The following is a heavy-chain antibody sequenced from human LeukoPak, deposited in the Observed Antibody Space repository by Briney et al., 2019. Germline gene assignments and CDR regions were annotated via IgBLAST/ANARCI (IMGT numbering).Heavy chain of an antibody. J-gene: IGHJ6*02. CDR2: ISSSSSYI. V-gene: IGHV3-21*01. Sequence: GGSLRLSCAASGFTFSSYSMNWVRQAPGKGLEWVSSISSSSSYIYYADSVKGRFTISRDNAKNSLYLQMNSLRAEDTAVYYCARGLPAAINCYYYYGMDVWGQGTTVTVSS. D-gene: IGHD2-2*01. CDR1: GFTFSSYS. CDR3: ARGLPAAINCYYYYGMDV.